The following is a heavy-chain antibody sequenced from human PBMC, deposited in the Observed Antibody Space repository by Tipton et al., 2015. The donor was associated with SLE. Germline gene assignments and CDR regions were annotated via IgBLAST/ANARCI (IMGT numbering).Heavy chain of an antibody. D-gene: IGHD6-13*01. Sequence: GSLRLSCAASGFTFSSYSMNWVRQAPGKGLEWVSSISSSSSYIYYADSVKGRFTISRDNAKNSLYLQMNSLRAEDTAVYYCARDPSSWPLFDYWGQRTLVTVSS. CDR2: ISSSSSYI. V-gene: IGHV3-21*01. CDR3: ARDPSSWPLFDY. J-gene: IGHJ4*02. CDR1: GFTFSSYS.